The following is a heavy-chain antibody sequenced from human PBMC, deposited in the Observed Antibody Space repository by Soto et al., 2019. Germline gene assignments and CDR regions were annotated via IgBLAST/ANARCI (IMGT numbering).Heavy chain of an antibody. CDR2: IIPIFGTT. V-gene: IGHV1-69*12. J-gene: IGHJ6*02. D-gene: IGHD6-19*01. CDR1: GGTFSNYA. CDR3: ARVEAVAGIYNYHGLDV. Sequence: QVQLVQSGAEVKKPGSSVKVSCKASGGTFSNYAISWVRQAPGQGLEWMGGIIPIFGTTYYAQKFQGRVTIIADESTTTAYLKLSSLRSEDTAMYYCARVEAVAGIYNYHGLDVWGQGTAVSVSS.